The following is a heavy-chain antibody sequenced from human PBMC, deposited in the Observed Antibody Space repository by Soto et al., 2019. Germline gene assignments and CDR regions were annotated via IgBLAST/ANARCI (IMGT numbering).Heavy chain of an antibody. CDR3: AKERATTTALDY. Sequence: GGSLRLSCVASGFTFSRDGMSWVRQAPGKGLEWVSLITDNGGSTYYADSVKGRFIISRDNTKNTLFLQMNSLRAEDTAVYYCAKERATTTALDYWGQGALVTVSS. CDR2: ITDNGGST. CDR1: GFTFSRDG. J-gene: IGHJ4*02. V-gene: IGHV3-23*01. D-gene: IGHD4-17*01.